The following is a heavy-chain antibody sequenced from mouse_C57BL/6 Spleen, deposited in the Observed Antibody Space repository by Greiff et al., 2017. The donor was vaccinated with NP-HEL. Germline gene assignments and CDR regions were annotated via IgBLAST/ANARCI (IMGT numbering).Heavy chain of an antibody. CDR2: IYPSDSET. V-gene: IGHV1-61*01. CDR3: ARGGGNWFAY. D-gene: IGHD2-1*01. Sequence: VQLQQSGAELVRPGSSVKLSCKASGYTFTSYWMDWVKQRPGQGLEWIGNIYPSDSETHYNQKFKDKATLTVDKSSSTAYMQLSSLTSEDSAVYDWARGGGNWFAYWGQGTLVTVSA. CDR1: GYTFTSYW. J-gene: IGHJ3*01.